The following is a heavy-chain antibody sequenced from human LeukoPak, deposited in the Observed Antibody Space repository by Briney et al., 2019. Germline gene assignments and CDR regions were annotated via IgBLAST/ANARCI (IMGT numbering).Heavy chain of an antibody. CDR3: ARESGSYYGMYV. CDR1: GGSISSRGYY. CDR2: IYYSGST. V-gene: IGHV4-61*08. D-gene: IGHD1-26*01. Sequence: PSETLSLTCTVSGGSISSRGYYWSWIRQPPGKGLEWIGYIYYSGSTNYNPSLKSRVTISVDTSKNQFSLKLSSVTAADTAVYYCARESGSYYGMYVWGQGTTVTVSS. J-gene: IGHJ6*02.